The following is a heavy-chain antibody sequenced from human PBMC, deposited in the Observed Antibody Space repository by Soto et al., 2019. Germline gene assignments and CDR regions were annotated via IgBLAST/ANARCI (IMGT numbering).Heavy chain of an antibody. CDR2: ITGSGGST. Sequence: EVQLLESGGGLVQPGGSLRLSCAASGFTFGTYAMNWVRQAPGKGLEWVSGITGSGGSTYYADSVKGRFTISRDNSKNTLYLKMNSLRADDTAVYYCATERAVDTRDWFDPWGQGTLVTVSS. V-gene: IGHV3-23*01. CDR1: GFTFGTYA. J-gene: IGHJ5*02. CDR3: ATERAVDTRDWFDP. D-gene: IGHD5-18*01.